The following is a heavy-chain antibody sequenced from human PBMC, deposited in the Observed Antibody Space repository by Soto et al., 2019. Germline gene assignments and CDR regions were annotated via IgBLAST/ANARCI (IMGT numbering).Heavy chain of an antibody. J-gene: IGHJ4*02. D-gene: IGHD3-10*01. Sequence: EVQLVESGGGLVKPGGSLRLSCAASAFTFSSYNMNWVRQAPGKGLEWVSSISSSSDYIYYADSVKGRFTISRDNAKNSLYLQMNSLRVEDTAVYYCARDIYGSGSCHDYWGQGTLVTVSS. V-gene: IGHV3-21*01. CDR2: ISSSSDYI. CDR3: ARDIYGSGSCHDY. CDR1: AFTFSSYN.